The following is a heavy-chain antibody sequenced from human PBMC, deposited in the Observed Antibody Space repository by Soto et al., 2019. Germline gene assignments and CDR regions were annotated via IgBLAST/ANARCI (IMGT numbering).Heavy chain of an antibody. CDR1: GFTFSNAW. CDR3: TTDALLGVLYFDFQY. CDR2: VKTKTDGGTT. V-gene: IGHV3-15*07. J-gene: IGHJ1*01. Sequence: EVQLVESGGGSVKPGEFLRLSCAASGFTFSNAWMNWVRQAPGKGLEWVGRVKTKTDGGTTDYSAPVKGRFTISRDDSTNTLYLQMNSLKTEDTAVYYCTTDALLGVLYFDFQYWGQGTLVTVSS. D-gene: IGHD3-10*01.